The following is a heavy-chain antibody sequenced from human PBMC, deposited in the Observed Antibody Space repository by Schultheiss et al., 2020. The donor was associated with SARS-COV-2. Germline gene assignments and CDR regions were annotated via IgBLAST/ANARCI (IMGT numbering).Heavy chain of an antibody. CDR2: ISAYNGNT. V-gene: IGHV1-18*01. CDR1: GGTFSSYA. D-gene: IGHD6-13*01. CDR3: ARIIAAAGTLDY. J-gene: IGHJ4*02. Sequence: ASVKVSCKASGGTFSSYAINWVRQAPGQGLEWMGWISAYNGNTNYAQKLQGRVTMTTDTSTSTAYMELRSLRSDDTAVYYCARIIAAAGTLDYWGQGTLVTVSS.